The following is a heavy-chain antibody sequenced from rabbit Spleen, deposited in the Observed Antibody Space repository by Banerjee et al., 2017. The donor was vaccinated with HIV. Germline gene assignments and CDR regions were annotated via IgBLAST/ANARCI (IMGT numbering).Heavy chain of an antibody. CDR2: IDAGSSGST. Sequence: QSLEESGGDLVKPGASLTLTCTVSGFSFSGGYFMCWVRQAPGKGLEWIACIDAGSSGSTYYATWAKGRFTISKTSSTTVTLQMTSLTAADTATYFCARDGAGGSYFALWGPGTLVTVS. V-gene: IGHV1S40*01. J-gene: IGHJ6*01. D-gene: IGHD8-1*01. CDR1: GFSFSGGYF. CDR3: ARDGAGGSYFAL.